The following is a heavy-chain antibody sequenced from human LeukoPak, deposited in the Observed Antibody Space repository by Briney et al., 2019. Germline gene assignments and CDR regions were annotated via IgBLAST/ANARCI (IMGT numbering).Heavy chain of an antibody. CDR2: INSDGSST. CDR3: ARXNGXXXXYXAFDI. V-gene: IGHV3-74*01. J-gene: IGHJ3*02. CDR1: GFTFSSYW. Sequence: GGSLRLSCAASGFTFSSYWMHWVRQAPGKGLVWVSRINSDGSSTSYADSVKGRFTISRDNAKNTLYLQMNSLRAEDTAVYYCARXNGXXXXYXAFDIWGXGTMVTV. D-gene: IGHD1-1*01.